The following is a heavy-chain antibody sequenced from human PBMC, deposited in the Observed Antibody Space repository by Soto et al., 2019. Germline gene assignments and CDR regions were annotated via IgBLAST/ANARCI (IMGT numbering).Heavy chain of an antibody. CDR1: GFTFSSYS. Sequence: EVQLVESGGGLVKPGGSLRLSCAASGFTFSSYSMNWVRQAPGKGLEWVSSISSSSSYIYYADSVKGRFTISRDNAKNYLYLQMNSLRAEATAVYYCARDFCSSTSCFDWGQGTLVTVSS. D-gene: IGHD2-2*01. CDR3: ARDFCSSTSCFD. J-gene: IGHJ4*02. V-gene: IGHV3-21*01. CDR2: ISSSSSYI.